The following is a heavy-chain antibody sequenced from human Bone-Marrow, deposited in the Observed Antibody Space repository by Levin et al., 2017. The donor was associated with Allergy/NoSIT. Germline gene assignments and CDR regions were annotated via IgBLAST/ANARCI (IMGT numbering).Heavy chain of an antibody. CDR3: ARLSGSSTSCRQFAY. J-gene: IGHJ4*02. CDR2: IYYTGTT. V-gene: IGHV4-30-4*01. CDR1: GGSFSSGDFY. Sequence: LRLSCTVSGGSFSSGDFYWSWIRQPPGTGLEWMGYIYYTGTTYYNPSLKSRVIISLDTSKNQLSLKLSSVTAADTAVYYCARLSGSSTSCRQFAYWGQGTLVTVSS. D-gene: IGHD2-2*01.